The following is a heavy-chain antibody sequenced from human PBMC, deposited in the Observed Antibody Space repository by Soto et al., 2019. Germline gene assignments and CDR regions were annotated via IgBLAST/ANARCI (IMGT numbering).Heavy chain of an antibody. CDR2: INHSGNT. Sequence: PSETLSLTCGVSGYSISSGYYCGWIRQPPGKGLEWIGSINHSGNTYYNPSLKSRVTISVDTSKNQVSLKLSSVTAADTAVYYCARSGDDYGSYIDYWGQGTL. J-gene: IGHJ4*02. D-gene: IGHD4-17*01. CDR3: ARSGDDYGSYIDY. CDR1: GYSISSGYY. V-gene: IGHV4-38-2*01.